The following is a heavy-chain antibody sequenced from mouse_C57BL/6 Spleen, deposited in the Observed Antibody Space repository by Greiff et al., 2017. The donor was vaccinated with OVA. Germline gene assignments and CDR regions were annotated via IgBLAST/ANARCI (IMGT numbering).Heavy chain of an antibody. J-gene: IGHJ4*01. CDR1: GYTFTSYW. CDR3: ARGGDGYYEGYAMDY. Sequence: QVQLQQPGAELVKPGASVKMSCKASGYTFTSYWITWVKQRPGQGLEWIGDIYPGSGSTNYNEKFKSKATLTVDTSSSTAYMQLSSLTSEDSAVYYCARGGDGYYEGYAMDYWGQGTSVTVSS. D-gene: IGHD2-3*01. V-gene: IGHV1-55*01. CDR2: IYPGSGST.